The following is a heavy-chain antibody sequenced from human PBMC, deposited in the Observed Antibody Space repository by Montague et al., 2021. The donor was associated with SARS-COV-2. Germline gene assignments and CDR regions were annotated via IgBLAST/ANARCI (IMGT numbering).Heavy chain of an antibody. CDR3: ARQGGSNYGWFDP. J-gene: IGHJ5*02. CDR1: GASINSRY. D-gene: IGHD1-26*01. Sequence: SETLSLTCTVSGASINSRYWSWIRQPPGKGLEWIGYYYSGSTKYNPSLKSRVTISVDTSKNQFSVTVTSVTAADTAVYYCARQGGSNYGWFDPWGQGTLVTVSS. CDR2: YYSGST. V-gene: IGHV4-59*08.